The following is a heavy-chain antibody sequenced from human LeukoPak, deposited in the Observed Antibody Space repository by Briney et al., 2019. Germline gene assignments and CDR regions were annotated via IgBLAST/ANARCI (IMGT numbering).Heavy chain of an antibody. CDR3: ARARGADSSAYYFDY. CDR2: IWNDGVTK. CDR1: GFAFRTYA. Sequence: PGGSLRLSCAASGFAFRTYAMHWVRQAPGKGLEWVAVIWNDGVTKYYADSVRGRFTISRDNSKNTVYLQMNSLRAEDTAVYYCARARGADSSAYYFDYWGQGTLVTVSS. D-gene: IGHD3-22*01. J-gene: IGHJ4*02. V-gene: IGHV3-33*08.